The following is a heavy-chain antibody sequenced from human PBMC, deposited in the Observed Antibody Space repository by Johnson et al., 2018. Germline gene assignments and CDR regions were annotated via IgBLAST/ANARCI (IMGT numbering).Heavy chain of an antibody. J-gene: IGHJ6*02. Sequence: QVQLVQSGGGVVQPGRSLRLSCAASGFIFSSYGMHWVRQAPGKGLEWVAVIWYDGSNKYYADSVKGRFTISRDNSKNTLYLQMNSLRAEDTAVYHCAREGDGGFLVVPMDVWGQGTTVTVSS. CDR2: IWYDGSNK. D-gene: IGHD3-10*01. CDR1: GFIFSSYG. V-gene: IGHV3-33*01. CDR3: AREGDGGFLVVPMDV.